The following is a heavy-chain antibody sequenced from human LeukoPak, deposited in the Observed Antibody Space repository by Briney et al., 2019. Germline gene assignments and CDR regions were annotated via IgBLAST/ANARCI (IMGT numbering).Heavy chain of an antibody. D-gene: IGHD6-19*01. V-gene: IGHV1-24*01. CDR2: FDPEDGET. CDR3: ATFYSSGWYFDY. J-gene: IGHJ4*02. CDR1: GYTLTELS. Sequence: GASVKVSCKVSGYTLTELSMHWVRQAPGKELEWMGGFDPEDGETIYAQKFQGRVTMTEDTSTDTAYMELSSLRSEDTAVYYCATFYSSGWYFDYWGQGTLVTVSS.